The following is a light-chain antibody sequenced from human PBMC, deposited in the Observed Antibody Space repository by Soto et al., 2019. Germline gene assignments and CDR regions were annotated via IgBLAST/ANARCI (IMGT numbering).Light chain of an antibody. CDR2: DTN. J-gene: IGLJ1*01. CDR1: TGTVTSGHY. CDR3: LLLYSGNRRV. V-gene: IGLV7-46*01. Sequence: QTVVTQEPSLTVSPGETVTHTCGSSTGTVTSGHYPYWFQQRPGQAPTTLIYDTNNKYSWTPDRFSGSLLGGKAALTLSGAQPEDEGDYYCLLLYSGNRRVFGTGTKLTVL.